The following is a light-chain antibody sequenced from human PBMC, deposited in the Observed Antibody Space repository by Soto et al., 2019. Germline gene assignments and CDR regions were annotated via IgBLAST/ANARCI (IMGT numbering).Light chain of an antibody. Sequence: DIVLTQSPGTLSLSPGERATLSCRSSQSVSSNYLAWYQQKPDQAPRLVIYDVSGRATGIPDRFSGSGSGTEFTLTISRLEPDDSAVYYCQQYGISPTFGQGTKGKSN. V-gene: IGKV3-20*01. CDR2: DVS. CDR3: QQYGISPT. J-gene: IGKJ1*01. CDR1: QSVSSNY.